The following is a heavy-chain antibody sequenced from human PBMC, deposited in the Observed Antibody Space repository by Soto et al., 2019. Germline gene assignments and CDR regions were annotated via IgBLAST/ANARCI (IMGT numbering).Heavy chain of an antibody. D-gene: IGHD1-7*01. CDR1: GFAVSSNY. V-gene: IGHV3-66*01. J-gene: IGHJ6*02. CDR3: ARSRTGTTYGGMDV. Sequence: EVQLVESGGDLVQPGGSLRLSCAASGFAVSSNYMTWVRQAPGKGLEWVSVIHSGGDTHYADSVRGRFTISRDNSKNTLYLQMNSLRAEGTDVYYCARSRTGTTYGGMDVWGQGTTVTVSS. CDR2: IHSGGDT.